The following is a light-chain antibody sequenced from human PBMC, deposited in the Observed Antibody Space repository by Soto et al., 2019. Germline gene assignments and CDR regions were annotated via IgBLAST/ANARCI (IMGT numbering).Light chain of an antibody. V-gene: IGKV3-15*01. J-gene: IGKJ2*01. CDR1: QSVSSN. CDR2: GAS. Sequence: EIVMTQSPATLSVSPGERATLSCRASQSVSSNLAWYQQKPGQAPRLLIYGASTRATGIPARFSGSGSGTEFTLTISSLQSEDFAVYFCQQYGTSPRTFGQGTQLEIK. CDR3: QQYGTSPRT.